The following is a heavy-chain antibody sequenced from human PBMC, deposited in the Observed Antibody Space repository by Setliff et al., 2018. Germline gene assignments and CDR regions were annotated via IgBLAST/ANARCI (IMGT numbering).Heavy chain of an antibody. D-gene: IGHD3-3*01. Sequence: GGSLRLSCAASGFTFSSLWMAWVRQAPGKGLEWVANINQGGGDQFYVDSVRGRFIISRDNAKNSLYLHMNSLRADDTAVYYCSRDVYDFRTGQAYPWGQGTLVTVSS. CDR3: SRDVYDFRTGQAYP. V-gene: IGHV3-7*01. CDR1: GFTFSSLW. CDR2: INQGGGDQ. J-gene: IGHJ5*02.